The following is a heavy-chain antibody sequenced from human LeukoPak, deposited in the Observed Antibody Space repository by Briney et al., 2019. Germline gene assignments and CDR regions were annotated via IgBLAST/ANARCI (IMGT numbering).Heavy chain of an antibody. J-gene: IGHJ4*02. V-gene: IGHV4-59*01. CDR2: IYYSGST. CDR1: GGSISSYY. Sequence: SETLSLTCTVSGGSISSYYWSWIRQPPGKGLEWIGYIYYSGSTNYNPSLKSRVSISVDTSKNQFSLKLSSVTAADTAVYYCARGLGDPITIFGVVTHFDYWGQGTLVTVSS. CDR3: ARGLGDPITIFGVVTHFDY. D-gene: IGHD3-3*01.